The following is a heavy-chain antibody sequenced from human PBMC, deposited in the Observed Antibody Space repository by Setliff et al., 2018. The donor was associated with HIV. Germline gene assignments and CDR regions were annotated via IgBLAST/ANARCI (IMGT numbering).Heavy chain of an antibody. CDR1: GGSFSGYY. D-gene: IGHD3-10*01. CDR3: ARGEGWFGEPFDY. V-gene: IGHV4-34*01. CDR2: INHSGST. Sequence: SETLSLTCAVYGGSFSGYYWSWIRQPPGKGLEWIGEINHSGSTNYNPSLKSRVTISVDTSKNQFSLKLSSVTAADTAVYYCARGEGWFGEPFDYWGQGTLVTVSS. J-gene: IGHJ4*02.